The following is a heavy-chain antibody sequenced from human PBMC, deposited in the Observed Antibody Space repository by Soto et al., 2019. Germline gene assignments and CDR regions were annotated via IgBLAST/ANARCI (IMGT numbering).Heavy chain of an antibody. CDR3: ARDRVEEDHSGSRYNWFDP. CDR1: GGSISSYY. Sequence: QVQLQESGPGLVKPSETLSLTCTVSGGSISSYYWSWIRQPPGNGLEWIGYIYYSGSTNSNPSLNSRVTISVDTSKDPFSLRRSSVTAEVTAVYYCARDRVEEDHSGSRYNWFDPWGQGTLVTVSS. CDR2: IYYSGST. D-gene: IGHD1-26*01. V-gene: IGHV4-59*01. J-gene: IGHJ5*02.